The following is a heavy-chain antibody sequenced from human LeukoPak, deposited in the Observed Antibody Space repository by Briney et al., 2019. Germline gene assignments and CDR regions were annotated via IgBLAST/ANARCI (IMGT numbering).Heavy chain of an antibody. D-gene: IGHD2-15*01. Sequence: GGSLRLSCAASGFTFSNAWMSWVRQAPGKGLEWGAFIRYDGSNKYYADSVKGRFTISRGNSKNTLYLQMNSLRAEDTAVYYCAKDSGHCSGGSCYEFDYWGQGTLVTVSS. CDR1: GFTFSNAW. J-gene: IGHJ4*02. V-gene: IGHV3-30*02. CDR2: IRYDGSNK. CDR3: AKDSGHCSGGSCYEFDY.